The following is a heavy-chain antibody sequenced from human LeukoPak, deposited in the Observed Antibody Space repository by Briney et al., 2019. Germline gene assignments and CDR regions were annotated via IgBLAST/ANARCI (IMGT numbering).Heavy chain of an antibody. Sequence: GGCLRLSCAASGFTFSGYWMSWVRQAPGKGLEWVANIKQDGSEKYYVDSVKGRFTISRDNAKNSLYLQMNSLRAEDTAVYYCARDARCSSTSCYFGGYFDYWGQGTLVTVSS. CDR1: GFTFSGYW. V-gene: IGHV3-7*01. CDR3: ARDARCSSTSCYFGGYFDY. J-gene: IGHJ4*02. D-gene: IGHD2-2*01. CDR2: IKQDGSEK.